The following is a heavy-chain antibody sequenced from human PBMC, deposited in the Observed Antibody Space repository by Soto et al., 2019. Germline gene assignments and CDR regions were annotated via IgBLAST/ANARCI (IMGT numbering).Heavy chain of an antibody. Sequence: GSLRLSCXASGFTFSSYGMHWVRQAPGKGLEWVAVIWYDGSNKYYADSVKGRFTISRDNSKNTLYLQMNSLRAEDTAVYYCASKYCSGGSCYSGDFGYYGMDVWGQGTTVTVS. CDR3: ASKYCSGGSCYSGDFGYYGMDV. V-gene: IGHV3-33*01. CDR2: IWYDGSNK. CDR1: GFTFSSYG. D-gene: IGHD2-15*01. J-gene: IGHJ6*02.